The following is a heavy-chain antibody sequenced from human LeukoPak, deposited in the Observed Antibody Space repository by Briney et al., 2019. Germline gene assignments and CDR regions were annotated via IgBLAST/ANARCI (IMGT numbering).Heavy chain of an antibody. V-gene: IGHV1-2*02. CDR3: MRDIDY. Sequence: ASVTVSCKASGYTFTGYYIHWVRQAPGQGLEWMGWIIPDSGGTNYAQKFQGRVTMTSDTSISTAYMELNRLRSDDTAVYYCMRDIDYWGQGTLVTVSS. CDR2: IIPDSGGT. CDR1: GYTFTGYY. J-gene: IGHJ4*02.